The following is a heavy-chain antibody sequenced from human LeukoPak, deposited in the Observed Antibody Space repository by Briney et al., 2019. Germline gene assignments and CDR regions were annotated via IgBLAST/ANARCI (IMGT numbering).Heavy chain of an antibody. J-gene: IGHJ4*02. Sequence: ASVKVSCKASGYTFTSYYMRWVRQAPGQGLEWMGIINPSGGSTSYAQKFQGRVTMTRDMSTSTVYMELSSLRSEDTAVYYCARNPRWLQLRGYFDYWGQGTLVTVSS. CDR1: GYTFTSYY. CDR2: INPSGGST. D-gene: IGHD5-24*01. V-gene: IGHV1-46*01. CDR3: ARNPRWLQLRGYFDY.